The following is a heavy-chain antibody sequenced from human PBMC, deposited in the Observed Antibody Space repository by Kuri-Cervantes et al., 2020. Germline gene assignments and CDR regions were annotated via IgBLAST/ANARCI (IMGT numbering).Heavy chain of an antibody. D-gene: IGHD5-18*01. CDR3: AKGPYSYGPRPDDFDP. CDR2: ITGSGGNT. Sequence: GESLKISCAASGFTFSSYWMSWVRQAPGKGLEWVSAITGSGGNTYYADSVKGRFIMSRDNSKNTLFLQMNGLRAQDTAFYYGAKGPYSYGPRPDDFDPWGQGTLVTVSS. V-gene: IGHV3-23*01. J-gene: IGHJ5*02. CDR1: GFTFSSYW.